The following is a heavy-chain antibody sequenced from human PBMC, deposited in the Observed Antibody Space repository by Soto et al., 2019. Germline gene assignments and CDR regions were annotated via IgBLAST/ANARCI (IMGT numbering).Heavy chain of an antibody. D-gene: IGHD6-13*01. J-gene: IGHJ4*02. CDR1: GFTFRSYG. CDR2: ISYDGINK. Sequence: GGSLRLSCAGSGFTFRSYGMNWVRQAPGKGLEWVAVISYDGINKEYADSVKGRFTISRDNSKNTVFLQMNSLRADDTAVYYCARGIASAGGRHFDYWGQGSLVTVSS. V-gene: IGHV3-30*03. CDR3: ARGIASAGGRHFDY.